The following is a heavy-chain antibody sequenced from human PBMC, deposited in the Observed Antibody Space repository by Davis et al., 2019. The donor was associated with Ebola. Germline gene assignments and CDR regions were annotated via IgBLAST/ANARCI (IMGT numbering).Heavy chain of an antibody. V-gene: IGHV3-74*03. CDR2: INNDGTIT. CDR1: GFAFSNHW. Sequence: GESLKISCAASGFAFSNHWMHWVRQAPGKGPVCVSHINNDGTITEYADSVKGRFTASRDNTKNTLYLQLNSLRPEDTAVYYCLTDAFDVWGQGTRVTVSS. CDR3: LTDAFDV. J-gene: IGHJ3*01.